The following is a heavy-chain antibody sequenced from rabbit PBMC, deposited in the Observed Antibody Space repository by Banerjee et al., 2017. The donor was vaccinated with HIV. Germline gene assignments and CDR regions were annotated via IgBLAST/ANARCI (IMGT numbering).Heavy chain of an antibody. CDR3: ARRYFNYISRGFNL. V-gene: IGHV1S40*01. J-gene: IGHJ4*01. CDR2: IYGGTTGAT. D-gene: IGHD1-1*01. CDR1: GFSFDSSYW. Sequence: QSLEESGGDLVKPGASLTLTCTADGFSFDSSYWICWVRQAPGKGLESNACIYGGTTGATHYASWASGRFTISKTSSTTVTLQLNSLTAADTATYFCARRYFNYISRGFNLWGPGTLVTVS.